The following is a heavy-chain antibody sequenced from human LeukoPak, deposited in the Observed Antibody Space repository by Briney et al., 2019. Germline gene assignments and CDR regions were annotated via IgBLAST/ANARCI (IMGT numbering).Heavy chain of an antibody. CDR3: VRYPVSRSLGVVITRSYYFGC. D-gene: IGHD3-3*01. Sequence: GGSLRLSCAASGFTFSSYWMNWVRQAPGKGLVWVSHIDNDGSNTSYADSVRGRFTISRDNAKNTLSLQMNSRRPEDTAVYYCVRYPVSRSLGVVITRSYYFGCWGQGTLVTVSS. CDR2: IDNDGSNT. J-gene: IGHJ4*02. V-gene: IGHV3-74*01. CDR1: GFTFSSYW.